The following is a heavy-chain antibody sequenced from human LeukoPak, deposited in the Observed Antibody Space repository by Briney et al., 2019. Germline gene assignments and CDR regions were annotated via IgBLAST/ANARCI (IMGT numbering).Heavy chain of an antibody. Sequence: GGSLRLSCAASGFTFSNAYMNWVRQAPGKGLEWVSTISGGGRSTDYADSVKGLFTISRDNSKNTLYLQMNSLRAEDTAVYYCARERYFDYWGQGTLVTVSS. CDR1: GFTFSNAY. CDR2: ISGGGRST. V-gene: IGHV3-23*01. CDR3: ARERYFDY. J-gene: IGHJ4*02.